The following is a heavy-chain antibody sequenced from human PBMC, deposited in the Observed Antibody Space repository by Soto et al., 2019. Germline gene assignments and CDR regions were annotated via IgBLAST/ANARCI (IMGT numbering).Heavy chain of an antibody. Sequence: SSETLSLTCAVYGGSFSGYYWSWIRQPPGKGLEWIGEINHSGSTNYNPSLKSRVTISVDTSKNQFSLKLSSVTAADTAVYYCARGGFGNDYIWGSYRYTFDYWGQGTLVTVSS. CDR1: GGSFSGYY. D-gene: IGHD3-16*02. V-gene: IGHV4-34*01. CDR3: ARGGFGNDYIWGSYRYTFDY. CDR2: INHSGST. J-gene: IGHJ4*02.